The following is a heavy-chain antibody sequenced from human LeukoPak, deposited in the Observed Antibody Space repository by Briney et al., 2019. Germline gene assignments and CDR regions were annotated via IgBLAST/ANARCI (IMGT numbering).Heavy chain of an antibody. CDR3: ARSLYGDYLGY. V-gene: IGHV4-38-2*02. CDR2: IYHSGST. Sequence: SETLSLTCTVSGYSISSGYYWGWIRQPPGKGLEWIGSIYHSGSTYYNPSLKSRVTISVDTSKNQFSLKLSSVTAADTAVYYCARSLYGDYLGYWGQGTLVTVSS. D-gene: IGHD3-16*01. J-gene: IGHJ4*02. CDR1: GYSISSGYY.